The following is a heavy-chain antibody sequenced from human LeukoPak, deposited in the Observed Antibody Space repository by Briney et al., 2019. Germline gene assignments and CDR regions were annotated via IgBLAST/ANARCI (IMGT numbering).Heavy chain of an antibody. V-gene: IGHV3-48*03. CDR2: ITSSGSTI. D-gene: IGHD5-24*01. J-gene: IGHJ4*02. CDR1: GFTFSSYE. Sequence: PGGSLRLSCAASGFTFSSYEMNWVRQAPGKGLEWVSYITSSGSTIYNADSVKGRFTISRDNAKKSLYLQMNSLGAEDTAVYYCARTRDGPFEYWGQGTLVTVSS. CDR3: ARTRDGPFEY.